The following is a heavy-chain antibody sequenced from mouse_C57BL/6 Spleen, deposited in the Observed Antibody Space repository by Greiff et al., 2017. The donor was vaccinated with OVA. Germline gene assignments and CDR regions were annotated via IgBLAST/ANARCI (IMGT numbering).Heavy chain of an antibody. CDR1: GYAFSSYW. CDR3: ARRDYGSPWFAY. Sequence: QVQLQQSGAELVKPGASVKISCKASGYAFSSYWMNWVKQRPGKGLEWIGQIYPGDGDTNYNGKFKGKATLTADKSSSTAYMQLSSLNSEDSAVYFCARRDYGSPWFAYWGQGTLVTVSA. J-gene: IGHJ3*01. V-gene: IGHV1-80*01. CDR2: IYPGDGDT. D-gene: IGHD1-1*01.